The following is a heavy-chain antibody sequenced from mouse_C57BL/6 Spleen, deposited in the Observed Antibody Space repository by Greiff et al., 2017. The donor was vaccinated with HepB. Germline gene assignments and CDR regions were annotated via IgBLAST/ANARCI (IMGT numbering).Heavy chain of an antibody. D-gene: IGHD2-4*01. CDR2: IRNKANNHAT. Sequence: EVKLEESGGGLVQPGGSMKLSCAASGFTFSDAWMDWVRQSPEKGLEWVAEIRNKANNHATYYAESVKGRFTISRDDSKSSVYLQMNSLRAEDTGIYYCTRGEGYDYDWFAYWGQGTLVTVSA. CDR1: GFTFSDAW. J-gene: IGHJ3*01. CDR3: TRGEGYDYDWFAY. V-gene: IGHV6-6*01.